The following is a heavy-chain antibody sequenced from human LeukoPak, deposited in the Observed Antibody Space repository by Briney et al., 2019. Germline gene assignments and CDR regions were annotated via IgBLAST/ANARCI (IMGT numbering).Heavy chain of an antibody. D-gene: IGHD6-6*01. CDR3: ARLGLVGPYSSSGYYFDY. V-gene: IGHV4-39*02. J-gene: IGHJ4*02. CDR1: GGSISSSNYY. CDR2: IYYTGST. Sequence: SQTLSLTCAVSGGSISSSNYYWGWIRQPPGKGLEWIGSIYYTGSTYYNPSLKSRVTISVDTSKNPFSLKLSSVTAADTAVYYCARLGLVGPYSSSGYYFDYWGQGTLVTVSS.